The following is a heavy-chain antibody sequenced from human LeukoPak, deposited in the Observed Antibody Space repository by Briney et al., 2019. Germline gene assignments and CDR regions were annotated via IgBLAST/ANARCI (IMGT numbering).Heavy chain of an antibody. Sequence: PSETLSLTCSVSGDSIDTYYWSWIRQPAGKGLEWIGRIYTSGSTNYNPSLKSRVIISLDKSKNQFSLNLSSMTAADTALYYCARGGAVEGRNAFDIWGQGTMVTVSS. CDR2: IYTSGST. V-gene: IGHV4-4*07. CDR3: ARGGAVEGRNAFDI. J-gene: IGHJ3*02. D-gene: IGHD6-19*01. CDR1: GDSIDTYY.